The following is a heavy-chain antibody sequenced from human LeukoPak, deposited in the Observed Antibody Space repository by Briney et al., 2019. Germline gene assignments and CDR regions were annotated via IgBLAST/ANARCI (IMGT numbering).Heavy chain of an antibody. Sequence: PGGSLRLSCAASGFTFKNYAMSWVRQVPGKGLEWVSGISGSGGSTYYADSLKGRFSISRDNSKNTLYLQMNSLRVEDTAVYYCAKDHFPRRVGYNGGESDYWGQGTLVTISS. J-gene: IGHJ4*02. D-gene: IGHD5-24*01. CDR3: AKDHFPRRVGYNGGESDY. V-gene: IGHV3-23*01. CDR2: ISGSGGST. CDR1: GFTFKNYA.